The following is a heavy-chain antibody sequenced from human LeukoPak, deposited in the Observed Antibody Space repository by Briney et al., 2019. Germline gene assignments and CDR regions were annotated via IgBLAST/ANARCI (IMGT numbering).Heavy chain of an antibody. D-gene: IGHD3-10*01. CDR3: AKGPYGPGAFDI. CDR1: GFTISSYA. Sequence: GGSLRLSCAASGFTISSYAMSWVRQAPGKGLEWVSAISGSGGSTYYADSVKGRFTIPRDNSKNTLYLQMNSLRAEDTAVYYCAKGPYGPGAFDIWGQGTMVNVSS. J-gene: IGHJ3*02. CDR2: ISGSGGST. V-gene: IGHV3-23*01.